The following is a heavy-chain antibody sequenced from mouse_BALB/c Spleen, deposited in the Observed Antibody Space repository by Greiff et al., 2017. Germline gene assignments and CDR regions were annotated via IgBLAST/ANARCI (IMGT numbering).Heavy chain of an antibody. CDR1: GFTFSSFG. D-gene: IGHD2-14*01. Sequence: EVQGVESGGGLVQPGGSRKLSCAASGFTFSSFGMHWVRQAPEKGLEWVAYISSGSSTIYYADTVKGRFTISRDNPKNTLFLQMTSLRSEDTAMYYCARKGRYDEGNAMDYWGQGTSVTVSS. CDR3: ARKGRYDEGNAMDY. CDR2: ISSGSSTI. V-gene: IGHV5-17*02. J-gene: IGHJ4*01.